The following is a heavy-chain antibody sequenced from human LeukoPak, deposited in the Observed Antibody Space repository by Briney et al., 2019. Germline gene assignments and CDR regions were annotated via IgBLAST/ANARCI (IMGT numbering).Heavy chain of an antibody. CDR1: GYTFTGYY. J-gene: IGHJ6*02. CDR2: INPNSGGT. CDR3: ARPGAMATIINYYYGMDV. D-gene: IGHD5-12*01. V-gene: IGHV1-2*02. Sequence: ASVKVSCKASGYTFTGYYMHWVRQAPGQGLEWMGWINPNSGGTNYAQKFQGRVTMTRDTSISTACMELSRLRSDDTAVYYCARPGAMATIINYYYGMDVWGQGTTVTVSS.